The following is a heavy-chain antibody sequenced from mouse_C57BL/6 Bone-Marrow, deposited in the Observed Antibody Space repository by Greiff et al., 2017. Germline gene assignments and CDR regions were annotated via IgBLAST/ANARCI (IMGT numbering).Heavy chain of an antibody. Sequence: QVQLQQPGAELVKPGASVKMSCKASGYTFTSYWITWVKQSPGQGLEWIGDIYPGSGSTNYNEKFKSKATLTVDTSSSTAYMQLSSLTSEDSAVYYCARRITTVVATDYYAMDYWGQGTSVTVSS. CDR3: ARRITTVVATDYYAMDY. CDR2: IYPGSGST. CDR1: GYTFTSYW. V-gene: IGHV1-55*01. J-gene: IGHJ4*01. D-gene: IGHD1-1*01.